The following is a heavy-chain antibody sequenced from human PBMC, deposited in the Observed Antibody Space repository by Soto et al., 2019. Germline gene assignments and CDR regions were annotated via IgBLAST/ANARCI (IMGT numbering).Heavy chain of an antibody. D-gene: IGHD2-21*02. Sequence: DVQLVESGGGLVQPGGSLRLSCAASGFTFSSYSMNWVRQAPGKGLEWVSYMSSSSSSIYYTDSVKGRFTISRDNAKNSLFLQMNSLRAEDTAVYFCARDNRGDWGVGAFDFWGQGTMVTVSS. CDR3: ARDNRGDWGVGAFDF. CDR1: GFTFSSYS. V-gene: IGHV3-48*01. J-gene: IGHJ3*01. CDR2: MSSSSSSI.